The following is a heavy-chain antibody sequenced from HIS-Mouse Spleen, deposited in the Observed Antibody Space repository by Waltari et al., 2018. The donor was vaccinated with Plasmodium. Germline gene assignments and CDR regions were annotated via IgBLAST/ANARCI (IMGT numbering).Heavy chain of an antibody. CDR2: ISSSSSYI. CDR1: GFTFSSYS. CDR3: ARYTRLEVRSYWYFDL. V-gene: IGHV3-21*01. Sequence: EVQLVESGGGLVKPGGSLRLSCAASGFTFSSYSMNWVRQAPGKGLEWVSSISSSSSYIYYADSVKGRFTISRDNAKNSLYLQMNSLRAEDTAVYYCARYTRLEVRSYWYFDLWGRGTLVTVSS. D-gene: IGHD2-2*02. J-gene: IGHJ2*01.